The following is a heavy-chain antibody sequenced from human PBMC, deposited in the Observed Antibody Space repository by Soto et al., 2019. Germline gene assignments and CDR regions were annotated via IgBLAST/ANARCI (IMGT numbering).Heavy chain of an antibody. CDR3: AKNGCSYPACYPYYYYVDV. J-gene: IGHJ6*03. D-gene: IGHD2-15*01. CDR1: GFRLSDSA. CDR2: LTVTGASA. V-gene: IGHV3-23*04. Sequence: VQLVESGGGVVQPGRSLRLSCAASGFRLSDSAVSWVRQAPGKGLEWVSSLTVTGASAFYSDSVKGRFTISRDISKSTLYLQMNSLRAEDTAVYYCAKNGCSYPACYPYYYYVDVWGRGTTVTVSS.